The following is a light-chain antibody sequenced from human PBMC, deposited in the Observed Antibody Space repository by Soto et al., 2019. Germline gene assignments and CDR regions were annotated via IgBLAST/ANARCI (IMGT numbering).Light chain of an antibody. J-gene: IGLJ2*01. CDR2: GNN. Sequence: QAVETQPPSVSGATGQRVNIPCTGNRYNIGAGFDVHWYQHLPGTAPKLLIYGNNHRPSGVPDRFSGSKSGTSASLAITGLQAEDEADYSCQSFDTSLGRSVFGGGTKLTVL. CDR3: QSFDTSLGRSV. V-gene: IGLV1-40*01. CDR1: RYNIGAGFD.